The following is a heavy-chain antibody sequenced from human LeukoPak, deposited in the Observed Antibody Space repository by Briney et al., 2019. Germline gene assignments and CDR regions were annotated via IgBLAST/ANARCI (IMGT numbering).Heavy chain of an antibody. V-gene: IGHV4-59*01. Sequence: SETLSLTCTVSGDSITSYYWSWIRQPPGKGLEWIGYIYYSGSTNYNPSLKSRVSISVDTSKKQISLKLSSVTAADTAVYYCARVFTVTDPGYWGQGTLVTVSS. D-gene: IGHD4-11*01. CDR2: IYYSGST. CDR3: ARVFTVTDPGY. J-gene: IGHJ4*02. CDR1: GDSITSYY.